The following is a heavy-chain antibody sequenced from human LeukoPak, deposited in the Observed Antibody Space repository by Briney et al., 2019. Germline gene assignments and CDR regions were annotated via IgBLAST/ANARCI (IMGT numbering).Heavy chain of an antibody. V-gene: IGHV1-18*01. CDR1: GYTFTSYG. CDR2: ISAYNGNT. J-gene: IGHJ4*02. Sequence: GASVTVSCTASGYTFTSYGIRWVRPAPGQGLEWMGWISAYNGNTNYAQKLQGRVTMTTDTSTSTAYMELRSLRSDDTAVYYCARAYLGYCSSTSCYAFDYWGQGTLVTVSS. CDR3: ARAYLGYCSSTSCYAFDY. D-gene: IGHD2-2*01.